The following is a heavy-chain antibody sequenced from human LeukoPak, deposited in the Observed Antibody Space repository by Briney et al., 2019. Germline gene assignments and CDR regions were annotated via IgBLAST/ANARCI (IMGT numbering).Heavy chain of an antibody. V-gene: IGHV1-8*01. CDR1: GYTFTSYD. CDR3: ARFGLQLWLNYYYYGMDV. J-gene: IGHJ6*02. D-gene: IGHD5-18*01. CDR2: MNPNSGNT. Sequence: ASVKASCKASGYTFTSYDINWVRQATGQGLEWMGWMNPNSGNTGYAQKFQGRVTMTRNTSISTAYMELSSLRSEDTAVYYCARFGLQLWLNYYYYGMDVWGQGTTVTVSS.